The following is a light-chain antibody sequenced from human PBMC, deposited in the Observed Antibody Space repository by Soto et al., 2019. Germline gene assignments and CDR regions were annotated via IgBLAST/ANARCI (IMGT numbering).Light chain of an antibody. J-gene: IGLJ1*01. CDR3: SSYTSASTLLYL. V-gene: IGLV2-14*01. CDR1: SSDVGGYNY. CDR2: GVT. Sequence: QSVLTQPASVSGSPGQSITISCTGTSSDVGGYNYVSRYQQHPGIAPKLLIYGVTNRPSGVSTRFSGSKSGNTASLTISGLQAEDEADYHCSSYTSASTLLYLFGTGTKLTVL.